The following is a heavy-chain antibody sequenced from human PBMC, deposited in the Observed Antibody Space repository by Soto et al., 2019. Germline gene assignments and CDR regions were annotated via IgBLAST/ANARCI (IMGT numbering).Heavy chain of an antibody. J-gene: IGHJ4*02. CDR3: ARVTYDFWSGYPDY. V-gene: IGHV4-39*01. D-gene: IGHD3-3*01. CDR2: IYYSGST. Sequence: SETLSLTCTVSVGSISSSSYYWGWIRQPPGKGLEWIGSIYYSGSTYYNPSLKSRVTISVDTSKNQFSLKLSSVTAADTAVYYCARVTYDFWSGYPDYWGQGTLVTVSS. CDR1: VGSISSSSYY.